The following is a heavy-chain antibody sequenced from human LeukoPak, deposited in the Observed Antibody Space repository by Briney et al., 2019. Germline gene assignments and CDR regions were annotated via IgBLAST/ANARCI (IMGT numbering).Heavy chain of an antibody. CDR3: ARDVQDSRTGGLDF. Sequence: GGSLRLSCAASGFTFSTYWIHWVRHAPGEGLVWVSRISGDGSDTRYADSVKGRFTIYRDNAKNTVFLQMNSLRDEDTAVYYCARDVQDSRTGGLDFWGQGTLVTVSS. CDR1: GFTFSTYW. J-gene: IGHJ4*02. V-gene: IGHV3-74*01. CDR2: ISGDGSDT. D-gene: IGHD3-22*01.